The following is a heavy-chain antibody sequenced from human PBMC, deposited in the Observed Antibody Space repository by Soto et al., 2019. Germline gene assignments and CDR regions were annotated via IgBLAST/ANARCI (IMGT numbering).Heavy chain of an antibody. CDR3: ARAPDKYYFDS. Sequence: SLTCAVYGGSFNGYFWTWIRQPPGKGPEWIGDIDHGGSTNYNPSLKSRVTISVDTSKNQFSLKLRSVTAADMAMFYCARAPDKYYFDSWGQGTQVTVYS. J-gene: IGHJ4*02. CDR2: IDHGGST. CDR1: GGSFNGYF. V-gene: IGHV4-34*01.